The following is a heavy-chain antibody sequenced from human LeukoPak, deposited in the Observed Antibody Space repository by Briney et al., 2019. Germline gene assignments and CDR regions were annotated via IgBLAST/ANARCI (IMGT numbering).Heavy chain of an antibody. CDR2: IKSQPAGGTT. D-gene: IGHD1-1*01. CDR3: SYGANFYFDL. Sequence: GGSLRLSCAVSGLTLSNVYMNWVRQAPGKGPEWVGRIKSQPAGGTTGFAAPVKGRFTISRVDSENTLYLQMNSLTAEDTAVYHCSYGANFYFDLWGRGTLVTVSS. V-gene: IGHV3-15*07. J-gene: IGHJ2*01. CDR1: GLTLSNVY.